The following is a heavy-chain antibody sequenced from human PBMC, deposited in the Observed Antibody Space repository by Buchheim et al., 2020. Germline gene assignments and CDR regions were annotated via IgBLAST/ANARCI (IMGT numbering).Heavy chain of an antibody. CDR1: GFTFRNYW. CDR3: ARDNEVVVAATSDYYYGMDV. D-gene: IGHD2-15*01. Sequence: VQLVESGGGLVQPGGSLRLSCTASGFTFRNYWMTWVRQAPGKGLEWVANINKDGSEKYFLDSVKGRFTISRDNAKNSLYLQMNSLRAEDTAVYYCARDNEVVVAATSDYYYGMDVWGQGTT. J-gene: IGHJ6*02. CDR2: INKDGSEK. V-gene: IGHV3-7*01.